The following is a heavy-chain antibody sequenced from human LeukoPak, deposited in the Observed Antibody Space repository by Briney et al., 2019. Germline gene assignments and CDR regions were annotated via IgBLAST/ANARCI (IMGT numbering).Heavy chain of an antibody. Sequence: SETLSLTCTVSGGSINNGGYCWSWIRQHPGKGLEWIGYIYYSGSSYYNPSLRSRVTISVDTSKNHFSLKLSSVTAADTAVYYCARNRDGYNSFDYWGQGTLVTVSS. CDR1: GGSINNGGYC. CDR3: ARNRDGYNSFDY. J-gene: IGHJ4*02. CDR2: IYYSGSS. V-gene: IGHV4-31*03. D-gene: IGHD5-24*01.